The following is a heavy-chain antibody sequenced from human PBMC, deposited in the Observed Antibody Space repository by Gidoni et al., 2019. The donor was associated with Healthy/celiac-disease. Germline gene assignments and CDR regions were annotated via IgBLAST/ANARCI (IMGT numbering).Heavy chain of an antibody. CDR3: ASVPTYYYDSSGYRYWYFDL. Sequence: QVQLQQWGAGLLKPSETLSLTCAVYGGSFSGYYWSWSRQPPGKGLEWIGEINHSASTNYNPSLKSRVTISVDTSKNQFSLKLSSVTAADTAVYYCASVPTYYYDSSGYRYWYFDLWGRGTLVTVSS. CDR2: INHSAST. CDR1: GGSFSGYY. J-gene: IGHJ2*01. D-gene: IGHD3-22*01. V-gene: IGHV4-34*01.